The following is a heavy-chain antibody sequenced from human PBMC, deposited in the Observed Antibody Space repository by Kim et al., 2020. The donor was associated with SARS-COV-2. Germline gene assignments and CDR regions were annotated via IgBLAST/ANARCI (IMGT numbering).Heavy chain of an antibody. CDR1: GGSFSGYY. CDR3: ARGRGYDFWSGYSSPLNYYYYYMDV. D-gene: IGHD3-3*01. J-gene: IGHJ6*03. CDR2: INHSGST. V-gene: IGHV4-34*01. Sequence: SETLSLTCAVYGGSFSGYYWSWIRQPPGKGLEWIGEINHSGSTNYNPSLKSRVTISVDTSKNQFSLKLSSVTAADTAVYYCARGRGYDFWSGYSSPLNYYYYYMDVWGKGTTVTVSS.